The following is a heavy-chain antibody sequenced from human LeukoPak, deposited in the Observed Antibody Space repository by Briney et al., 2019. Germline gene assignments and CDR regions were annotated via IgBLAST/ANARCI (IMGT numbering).Heavy chain of an antibody. CDR1: GGSISSSSYY. Sequence: PSETLSLTCTVSGGSISSSSYYWGWIRQPPGKGLEWIGSIYYSGSTYYNPSLKSRVTISVDTSKNQFSLKLSSVTAADTAVYYCAGLYSSGWYSGDLDAFDIWGQGTMVTVSS. V-gene: IGHV4-39*01. CDR3: AGLYSSGWYSGDLDAFDI. D-gene: IGHD6-19*01. J-gene: IGHJ3*02. CDR2: IYYSGST.